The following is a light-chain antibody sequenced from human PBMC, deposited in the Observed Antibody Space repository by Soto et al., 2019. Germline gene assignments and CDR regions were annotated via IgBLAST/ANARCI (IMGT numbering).Light chain of an antibody. Sequence: DIQMTQSPTSLSASVGDRVTITCRASQGIMNFVAWYQQKPGKAPKLLIYATSTLQSGVPSRFSCSGSGTDFTLTINSLQPEDVATYSCQKYSSVPVFGPGTKVEIK. J-gene: IGKJ3*01. CDR2: ATS. CDR3: QKYSSVPV. CDR1: QGIMNF. V-gene: IGKV1-27*01.